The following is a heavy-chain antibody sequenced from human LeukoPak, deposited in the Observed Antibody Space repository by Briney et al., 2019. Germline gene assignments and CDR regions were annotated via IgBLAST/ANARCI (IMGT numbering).Heavy chain of an antibody. V-gene: IGHV3-11*01. J-gene: IGHJ4*02. Sequence: GGSLGLSCAASGFTFSDYYMSWIRQAPGKGLEWVSYISSSGSTIYYADSVKGRFTISRDNAKNSLYLQMNSLRAEDTAVYYCARVHCSSTSCYRGHFDYWGQGTLVTVSS. CDR3: ARVHCSSTSCYRGHFDY. CDR1: GFTFSDYY. CDR2: ISSSGSTI. D-gene: IGHD2-2*02.